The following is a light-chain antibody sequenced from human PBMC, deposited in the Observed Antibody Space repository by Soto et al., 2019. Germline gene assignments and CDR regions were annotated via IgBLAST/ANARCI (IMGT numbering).Light chain of an antibody. CDR1: QSISSW. CDR3: QHYNSYPIT. CDR2: KAS. J-gene: IGKJ5*01. V-gene: IGKV1-5*03. Sequence: DIQMTQSPSTLSASVGDRVTITCRASQSISSWLAWYQQKPGKAPKLLIYKASSLESGVPSRFSGSGSGTEFTLTISSLQPDDFAAYDCQHYNSYPITFGQGTRLEIK.